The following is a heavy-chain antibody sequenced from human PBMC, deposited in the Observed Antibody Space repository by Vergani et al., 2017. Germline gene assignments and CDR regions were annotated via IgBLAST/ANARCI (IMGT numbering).Heavy chain of an antibody. V-gene: IGHV4-61*02. CDR2: IYTSGSN. J-gene: IGHJ4*02. D-gene: IGHD3-10*01. CDR1: GGSISSGSYY. CDR3: ARGDRISGSGGNRVRPGGYGSGSPTTGFDY. Sequence: QVQLQESGPGLVKPSQTLSLTCTVSGGSISSGSYYWSWIRQPAGKGLEWIGRIYTSGSNNYNSSLKSRVTISVDTSKNQFSLKLSSVTAADTAVYYCARGDRISGSGGNRVRPGGYGSGSPTTGFDYWGQGTLVTVSS.